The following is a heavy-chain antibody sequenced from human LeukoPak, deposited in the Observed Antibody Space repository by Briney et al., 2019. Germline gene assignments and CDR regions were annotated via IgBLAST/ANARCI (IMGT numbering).Heavy chain of an antibody. Sequence: GGSLRLSCAASGFTFSSYSMNWVRQAPGKGLEWVSSISSSSSYIYYADSVKGRLTISRDNAKNSLYLQMNSLRAEDTAVYYCARDRPTSHSDAFDIWGQGTMVTVSS. CDR2: ISSSSSYI. CDR1: GFTFSSYS. J-gene: IGHJ3*02. CDR3: ARDRPTSHSDAFDI. D-gene: IGHD4-11*01. V-gene: IGHV3-21*01.